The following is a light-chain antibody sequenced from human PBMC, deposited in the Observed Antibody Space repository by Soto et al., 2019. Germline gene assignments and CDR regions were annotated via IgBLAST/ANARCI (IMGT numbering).Light chain of an antibody. Sequence: EIVLTQSPGTLSLSPGERATLSCRASQSVSSTYLARYQQKPGQAPRLLIYGASSRATGTPDRFSGSGSGTDFTLTISRLEPEDFAVYYCQQYGSSPWTFGQGTKVEIK. V-gene: IGKV3-20*01. J-gene: IGKJ1*01. CDR2: GAS. CDR1: QSVSSTY. CDR3: QQYGSSPWT.